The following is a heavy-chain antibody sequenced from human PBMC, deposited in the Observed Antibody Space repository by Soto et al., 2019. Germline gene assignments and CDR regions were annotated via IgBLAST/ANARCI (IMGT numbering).Heavy chain of an antibody. CDR3: ATSLGQTYVFDS. CDR1: GGSISSLRYY. V-gene: IGHV4-39*01. D-gene: IGHD3-16*01. Sequence: QLQLQMSGPGLVKPSETLSLTCTVSGGSISSLRYYWAWIRQPPGKGLEYIGSVYSSGTTYYNPSLKSRVTMSVDSSKNQFSLNLSSMTAADTALYFCATSLGQTYVFDSWGQGTLVSVSS. J-gene: IGHJ4*02. CDR2: VYSSGTT.